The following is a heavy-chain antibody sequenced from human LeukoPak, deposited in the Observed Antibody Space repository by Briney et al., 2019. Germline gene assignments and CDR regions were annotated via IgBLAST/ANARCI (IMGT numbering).Heavy chain of an antibody. Sequence: ASVKVSCEASGGTFSSYAISWVRQAPGQGLEWVGGIILVFGTANSAQQFQGGVTITADESTSTAYMELSSLRSEDTAVYYCARPSPGYYGSGSYSLDPWGQGTLVTVSS. CDR1: GGTFSSYA. CDR2: IILVFGTA. V-gene: IGHV1-69*13. CDR3: ARPSPGYYGSGSYSLDP. D-gene: IGHD3-10*01. J-gene: IGHJ5*02.